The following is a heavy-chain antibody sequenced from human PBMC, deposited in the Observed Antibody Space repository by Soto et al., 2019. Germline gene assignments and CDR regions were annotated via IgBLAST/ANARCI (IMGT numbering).Heavy chain of an antibody. V-gene: IGHV3-48*02. CDR1: GFTFSSYS. J-gene: IGHJ6*02. CDR3: ARALLWFGESHYGMDV. Sequence: GGSLRLSCAASGFTFSSYSMNWVRQAPGKGQERDSYISCSSSTIYYADSVKGRFTISRDNANYSLYLQMNSLRDEDTAVYYCARALLWFGESHYGMDVWGQGTTVTVSS. D-gene: IGHD3-10*01. CDR2: ISCSSSTI.